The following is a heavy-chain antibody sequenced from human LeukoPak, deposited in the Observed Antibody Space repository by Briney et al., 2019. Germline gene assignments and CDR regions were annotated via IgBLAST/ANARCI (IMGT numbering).Heavy chain of an antibody. CDR3: ARDSDTVTREYYFDY. CDR2: IIPIFGTA. Sequence: SVKVSCKASGGTFSSYAISWVRQAPGQGLEWMGGIIPIFGTANYAQKFQGRVTITADESTSTAYMELSSLRSEDTAVYYCARDSDTVTREYYFDYWGQGTLVTVSS. V-gene: IGHV1-69*13. J-gene: IGHJ4*02. D-gene: IGHD4-11*01. CDR1: GGTFSSYA.